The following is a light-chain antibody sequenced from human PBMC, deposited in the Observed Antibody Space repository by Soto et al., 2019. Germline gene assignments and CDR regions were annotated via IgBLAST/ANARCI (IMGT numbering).Light chain of an antibody. V-gene: IGKV3-20*01. CDR3: HQYGKSPRT. J-gene: IGKJ1*01. CDR1: QITSYY. Sequence: DIVWTQPPGTLSLSPGERVTLSCRATSQITSYYLAWYHQKPGQAPRLLIYGAFNWATGIPDRFSGSGSGTDFTLSISRLEPGDFGAYFCHQYGKSPRTFGQGTKVDIK. CDR2: GAF.